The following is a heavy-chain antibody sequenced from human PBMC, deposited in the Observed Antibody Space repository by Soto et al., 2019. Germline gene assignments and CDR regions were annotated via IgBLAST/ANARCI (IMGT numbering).Heavy chain of an antibody. Sequence: GASVKVSCKASGYTFTTYSMHWVRQAPGQRLEWMGWIHAGNGNTEHSQKFQGRVTITRDTSASTAYLELGSLRSEDTAVYYCARAACSSTSCYNYYVYGMDVWGQGTAVTVSS. CDR1: GYTFTTYS. CDR3: ARAACSSTSCYNYYVYGMDV. V-gene: IGHV1-3*01. CDR2: IHAGNGNT. J-gene: IGHJ6*02. D-gene: IGHD2-2*01.